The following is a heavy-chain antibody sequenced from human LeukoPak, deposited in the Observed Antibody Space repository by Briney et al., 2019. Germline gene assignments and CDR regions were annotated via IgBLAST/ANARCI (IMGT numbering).Heavy chain of an antibody. J-gene: IGHJ4*02. CDR3: ARDRPGGSSLDY. CDR1: GGSISSYY. Sequence: SETLSLTCTVSGGSISSYYWSWIRQPPGKGLEWVGYIYYTGSTNYNPSLKSRVTISVDTSKNQFSLKLSSVTAADTAVYYCARDRPGGSSLDYWGQGTLVTVSS. D-gene: IGHD6-13*01. V-gene: IGHV4-59*01. CDR2: IYYTGST.